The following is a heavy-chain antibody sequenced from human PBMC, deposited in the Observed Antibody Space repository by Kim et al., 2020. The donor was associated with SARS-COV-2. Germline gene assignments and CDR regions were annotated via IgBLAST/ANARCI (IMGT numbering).Heavy chain of an antibody. D-gene: IGHD1-26*01. CDR3: AKDPGSY. J-gene: IGHJ4*02. Sequence: DGSNKSSADSVKGRFTISRENAKKTLYRQRNSLRAEDTAVYYCAKDPGSYWGQGTLVTVSS. CDR2: DGSNK. V-gene: IGHV3-30*02.